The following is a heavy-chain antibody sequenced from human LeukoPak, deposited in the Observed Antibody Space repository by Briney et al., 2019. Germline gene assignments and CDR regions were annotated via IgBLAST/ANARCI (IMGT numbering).Heavy chain of an antibody. V-gene: IGHV1-2*02. J-gene: IGHJ4*02. CDR3: VRLKGYSSGWIDY. CDR2: INPNSGGT. D-gene: IGHD6-19*01. Sequence: ASVKVSCKASGYTFTGYYMHWVRQAPGQGLEWMGWINPNSGGTNYAQKFQGRVTMTRDTSFSTAYMELSRLRSDDVAVYYCVRLKGYSSGWIDYWGQGTLVIVSS. CDR1: GYTFTGYY.